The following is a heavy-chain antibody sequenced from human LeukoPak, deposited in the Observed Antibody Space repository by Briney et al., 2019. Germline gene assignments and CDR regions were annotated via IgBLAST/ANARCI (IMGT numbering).Heavy chain of an antibody. CDR1: GFTFSNFA. Sequence: PGGSLRLSCVASGFTFSNFAMHWVRQAPGKGLEWVAVIAFDGSNKYYADSVKGRFTISRDNSKNTLYLQMNSLRPEDTAQYSCANQPRNGPTRDYGDADAYWGRGTLVTVSS. CDR3: ANQPRNGPTRDYGDADAY. D-gene: IGHD4-17*01. V-gene: IGHV3-30*04. CDR2: IAFDGSNK. J-gene: IGHJ1*01.